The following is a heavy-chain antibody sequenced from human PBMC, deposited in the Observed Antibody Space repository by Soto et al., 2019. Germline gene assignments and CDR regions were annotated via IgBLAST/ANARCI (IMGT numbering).Heavy chain of an antibody. CDR2: TYNSVST. CDR3: ARDYFDSSDYTTNWFDP. J-gene: IGHJ5*02. Sequence: PSETLSLTCTVSGGSISRGGYYWSWIRQNPGKGLEWIGYTYNSVSTYYNPSLKSRVTIFVDTSKNQFSLKLTSVTAADTALYYCARDYFDSSDYTTNWFDPWGQGTLVTVSS. D-gene: IGHD3-22*01. V-gene: IGHV4-31*03. CDR1: GGSISRGGYY.